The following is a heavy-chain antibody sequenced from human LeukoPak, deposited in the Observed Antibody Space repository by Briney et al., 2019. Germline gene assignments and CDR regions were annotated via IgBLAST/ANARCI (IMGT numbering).Heavy chain of an antibody. Sequence: GGSLRLSCAASGFTFSSYSMNWVRQAPGKGLEWVSYISSSSSTIYYADSVKGRFTISRDNAKNSLYLQMNTLRPEDTAVYYCARERQNKDFWSGGDYWGQGTLVTVSS. J-gene: IGHJ4*02. D-gene: IGHD3-3*01. CDR1: GFTFSSYS. V-gene: IGHV3-48*04. CDR3: ARERQNKDFWSGGDY. CDR2: ISSSSSTI.